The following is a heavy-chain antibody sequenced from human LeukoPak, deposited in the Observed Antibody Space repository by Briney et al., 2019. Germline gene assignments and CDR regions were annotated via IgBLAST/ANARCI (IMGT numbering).Heavy chain of an antibody. D-gene: IGHD6-13*01. CDR1: GGSISSSSYY. J-gene: IGHJ3*02. Sequence: SETLSLTCTVSGGSISSSSYYWGWIRQPPGKGLEWIGSIYYSGSTYYNPSLKSRVTISVDTSKNQFSLKLSSVTAADTAVYYCARGRKKMGLAAPTPGDAFDIWGQGTMVTVSS. CDR3: ARGRKKMGLAAPTPGDAFDI. CDR2: IYYSGST. V-gene: IGHV4-39*07.